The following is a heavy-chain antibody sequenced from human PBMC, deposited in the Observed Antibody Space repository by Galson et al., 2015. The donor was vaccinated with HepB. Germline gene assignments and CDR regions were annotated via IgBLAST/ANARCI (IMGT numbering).Heavy chain of an antibody. Sequence: SLRLSCAASGFTFSSYWMSWVRQAPGKGLEWVANIKQDGSEKYYVDSVKGRFTISRDNAKNSLYLQMNSLRAEDTAVYYCARRGRYCSSTSCYYYYYMDVWGKGTTVTVSS. D-gene: IGHD2-2*01. J-gene: IGHJ6*03. CDR1: GFTFSSYW. CDR3: ARRGRYCSSTSCYYYYYMDV. V-gene: IGHV3-7*03. CDR2: IKQDGSEK.